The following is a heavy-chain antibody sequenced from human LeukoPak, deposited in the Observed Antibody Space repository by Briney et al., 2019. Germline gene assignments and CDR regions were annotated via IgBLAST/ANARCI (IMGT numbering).Heavy chain of an antibody. CDR3: ARAFDYPYYFDY. Sequence: SGTLSLTCSVSGGSISTHYWNWIRQPPGKRLEWIGDIYNSGSTNYNPSLKSRVTISVDTSKNQFSLKLSSVTAADTAVYYCARAFDYPYYFDYWGQGLLVTVSS. J-gene: IGHJ4*02. V-gene: IGHV4-59*11. D-gene: IGHD4-11*01. CDR2: IYNSGST. CDR1: GGSISTHY.